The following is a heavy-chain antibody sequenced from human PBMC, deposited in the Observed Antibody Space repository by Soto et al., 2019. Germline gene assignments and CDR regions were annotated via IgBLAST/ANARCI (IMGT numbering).Heavy chain of an antibody. CDR2: IYYSGST. CDR1: GGSISSYY. J-gene: IGHJ4*02. V-gene: IGHV4-59*08. D-gene: IGHD2-8*01. CDR3: ARQVEGYCTNGVCINADY. Sequence: QVQLQESGPGLVKPSETLSLTCTVSGGSISSYYWSWIRQPPGKGLEWIGYIYYSGSTNYNPSLKSRVTISVDTSKNQFSLKLSSVTAADTAVYYCARQVEGYCTNGVCINADYWGQGTLVTVSS.